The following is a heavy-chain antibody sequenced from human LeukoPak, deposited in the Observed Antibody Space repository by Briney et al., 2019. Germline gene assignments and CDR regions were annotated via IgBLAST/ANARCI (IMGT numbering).Heavy chain of an antibody. V-gene: IGHV3-43*02. CDR2: ISGDGSST. CDR1: RFXFDDYG. CDR3: AKDAYSSGWYYFDS. J-gene: IGHJ4*02. D-gene: IGHD6-19*01. Sequence: GGSLRLSCAASRFXFDDYGMHWVRQVPGKGLEWVSLISGDGSSTYYADSVKGRFTISRDNSKNSLYLQMNSLRTEDTALYYCAKDAYSSGWYYFDSWGQGTLVTVSS.